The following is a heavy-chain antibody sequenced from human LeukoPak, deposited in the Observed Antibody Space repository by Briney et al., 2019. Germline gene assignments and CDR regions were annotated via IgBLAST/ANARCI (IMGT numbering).Heavy chain of an antibody. CDR1: GYTLTSYG. CDR3: AIDSSGMKYFDY. J-gene: IGHJ4*02. Sequence: APVKVSCKASGYTLTSYGISWLRQAPGQGLEWMGWISAHNGNTNYVQKLQGRVSMTTDTSTSTAYMELRSLRSDDTAVYYCAIDSSGMKYFDYWGQGTLVTVSS. V-gene: IGHV1-18*01. CDR2: ISAHNGNT. D-gene: IGHD3-22*01.